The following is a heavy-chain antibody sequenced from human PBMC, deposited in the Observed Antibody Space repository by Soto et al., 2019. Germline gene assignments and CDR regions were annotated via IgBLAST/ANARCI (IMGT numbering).Heavy chain of an antibody. V-gene: IGHV1-18*04. D-gene: IGHD6-6*01. Sequence: ASVKVSCKASGYTFTSYGISWVRQAPGQGLEWMGWISAYNGNTNYAQKLQGRVTMTTDTSTSTAYMELRSLRSDDTAVYYCAREIPARPPRDDRTYNWFDPWGQGTLVTVSS. J-gene: IGHJ5*02. CDR1: GYTFTSYG. CDR3: AREIPARPPRDDRTYNWFDP. CDR2: ISAYNGNT.